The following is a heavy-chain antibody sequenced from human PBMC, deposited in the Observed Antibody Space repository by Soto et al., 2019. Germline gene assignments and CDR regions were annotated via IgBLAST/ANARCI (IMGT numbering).Heavy chain of an antibody. D-gene: IGHD6-13*01. V-gene: IGHV1-69*13. J-gene: IGHJ5*02. CDR1: GGTFSKSG. Sequence: SVKVSCKASGGTFSKSGISWVRQAPGQGLECMGVIMPTSGRPDYAQKFQGRVTITADESTSTAYMELSSLRSEDTAVYYCARELREAAAGWFDPWGQGTLVTVSS. CDR3: ARELREAAAGWFDP. CDR2: IMPTSGRP.